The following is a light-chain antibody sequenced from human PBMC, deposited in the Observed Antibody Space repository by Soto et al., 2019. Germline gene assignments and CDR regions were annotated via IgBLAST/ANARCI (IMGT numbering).Light chain of an antibody. Sequence: EIVMTQSPAALSVSPGERATLSCRASQSVSSDLAWYQQKPGQSPRLLIYHASARATGVPARISGSGSGTEFTLTISSLQSEDFALYYCQQYSHWPRTFGQGTKVDIK. CDR2: HAS. CDR1: QSVSSD. CDR3: QQYSHWPRT. J-gene: IGKJ1*01. V-gene: IGKV3-15*01.